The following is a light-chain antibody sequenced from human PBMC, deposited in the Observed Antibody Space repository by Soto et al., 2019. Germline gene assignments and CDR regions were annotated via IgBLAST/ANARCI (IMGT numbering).Light chain of an antibody. Sequence: VVTQTPLSLSVAPGQPASISCKASQSLLHITGETFLFWYLQKPGQSPQLLIYEVSTRVSGVPDRFSGSGSATDFTLEISRVETDDVGIYYCMQSTQLPPTFGQGTKVDIK. CDR1: QSLLHITGETF. CDR2: EVS. CDR3: MQSTQLPPT. J-gene: IGKJ1*01. V-gene: IGKV2D-29*02.